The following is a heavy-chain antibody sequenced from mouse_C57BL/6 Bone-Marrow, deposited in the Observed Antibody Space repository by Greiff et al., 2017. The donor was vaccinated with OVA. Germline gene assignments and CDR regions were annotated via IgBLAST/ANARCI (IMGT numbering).Heavy chain of an antibody. Sequence: VQLQQSGAELVKPGASVKLSCKASGYTFTSYWMHWVKQRPGRGLAWIGRIDPNSGGTTDNEKLKSKATLTVDKPSSTAYMQLSSLTSEDSAVYYCARDGGLRTAFFDYWGQGTTLTVSS. V-gene: IGHV1-72*01. CDR3: ARDGGLRTAFFDY. D-gene: IGHD2-4*01. CDR2: IDPNSGGT. J-gene: IGHJ2*01. CDR1: GYTFTSYW.